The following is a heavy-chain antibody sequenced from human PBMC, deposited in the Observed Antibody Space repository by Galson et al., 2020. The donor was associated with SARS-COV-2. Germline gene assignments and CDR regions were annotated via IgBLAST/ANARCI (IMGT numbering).Heavy chain of an antibody. J-gene: IGHJ4*02. Sequence: GGSLKLSWEAPGFTFNDFWMSWFRQAPGKGRDWGANIKGDGSETNYADFVKGRFSISRDNAANSLYLQMNSLRVEDSAVYYCSREGWQGGYWGQGTRVTVSS. D-gene: IGHD6-19*01. V-gene: IGHV3-7*01. CDR1: GFTFNDFW. CDR3: SREGWQGGY. CDR2: IKGDGSET.